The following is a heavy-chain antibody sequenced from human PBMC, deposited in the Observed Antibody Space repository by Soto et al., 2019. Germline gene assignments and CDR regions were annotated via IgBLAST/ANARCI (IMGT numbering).Heavy chain of an antibody. CDR1: GFTVSSNY. Sequence: EVQLVESGGGLVQPGGSLRLSCAASGFTVSSNYMSWVRQAPGKGLEWVSVIYSGGSTYYADSVKGRFTISRDNSKNTLYLQMNSLRAEDTAVYYCARDHRAHGRGGVKPWYYYYMDVWGKGTTVTVSS. J-gene: IGHJ6*03. CDR3: ARDHRAHGRGGVKPWYYYYMDV. V-gene: IGHV3-66*01. CDR2: IYSGGST. D-gene: IGHD2-21*01.